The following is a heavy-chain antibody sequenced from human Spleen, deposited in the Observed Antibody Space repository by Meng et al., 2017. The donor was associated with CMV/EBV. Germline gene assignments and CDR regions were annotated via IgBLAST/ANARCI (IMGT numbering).Heavy chain of an antibody. CDR1: GYTFTNHN. Sequence: SVKVSCKASGYTFTNHNIHWVRQAPGQGLEWMGGIIPIFGTANYAQKFQGRVTITTDESTSTAYMELSSLRSEDTAVYYCARAGDGSWYADHFQHWGQGTLVTVSS. CDR2: IIPIFGTA. J-gene: IGHJ1*01. CDR3: ARAGDGSWYADHFQH. V-gene: IGHV1-69*05. D-gene: IGHD6-13*01.